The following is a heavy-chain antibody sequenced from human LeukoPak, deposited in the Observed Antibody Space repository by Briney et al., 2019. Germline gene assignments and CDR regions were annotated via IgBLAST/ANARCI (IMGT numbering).Heavy chain of an antibody. CDR2: ISSNSDYI. J-gene: IGHJ4*02. V-gene: IGHV3-21*01. Sequence: GGSLRLSCAASEFMFSIYSMSWVRQAPGKGLEWVSSISSNSDYIYYADAVKGRFTISRDNDKNSLFLQLNSMRAEDTAVYYCARDWGYDSGTYCVYWGQGTLVTVSS. CDR3: ARDWGYDSGTYCVY. CDR1: EFMFSIYS. D-gene: IGHD3-10*01.